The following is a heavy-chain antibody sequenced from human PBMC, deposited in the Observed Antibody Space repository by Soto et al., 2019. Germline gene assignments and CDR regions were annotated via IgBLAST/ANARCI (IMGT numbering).Heavy chain of an antibody. CDR2: IYYSGSA. CDR1: GGSISSKSYS. J-gene: IGHJ5*02. V-gene: IGHV4-30-4*01. D-gene: IGHD6-13*01. Sequence: SETQSLTCSVSGGSISSKSYSWDWIRQTPGKGLEWIGYIYYSGSAYYNPSLESRVTMSVDTSKNQFSLKLTSVTAADTAVYYCARVRAGGTFWFDPWGQGTLVTVSS. CDR3: ARVRAGGTFWFDP.